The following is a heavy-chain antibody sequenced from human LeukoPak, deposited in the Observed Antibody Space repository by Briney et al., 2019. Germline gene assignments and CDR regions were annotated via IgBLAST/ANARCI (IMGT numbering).Heavy chain of an antibody. D-gene: IGHD2-2*02. V-gene: IGHV3-74*01. CDR2: INFDGSST. CDR1: GFTFSSHW. J-gene: IGHJ4*02. Sequence: GGSLRLSCAASGFTFSSHWMHWVRQAPGKGLVWVSRINFDGSSTSYADSVKGRFTVSRDNAKNSLYLQMNSLRAEDTAVYYCAKYTGYYFDYWGQGIQVTVPS. CDR3: AKYTGYYFDY.